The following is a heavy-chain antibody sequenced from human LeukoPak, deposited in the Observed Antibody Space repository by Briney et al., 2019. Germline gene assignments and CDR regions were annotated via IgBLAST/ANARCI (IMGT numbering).Heavy chain of an antibody. V-gene: IGHV3-23*01. Sequence: GGSLRLSCAASGFTFSSYAMSWVRQAPGKGLEWVSAISGSGGSTYYADSVKGRFTISRDNTKNSLYLQMNSLRAEDTPVYYCARGRGKDAYYFYMDVWGKGTTVTISS. J-gene: IGHJ6*03. CDR3: ARGRGKDAYYFYMDV. D-gene: IGHD4-23*01. CDR1: GFTFSSYA. CDR2: ISGSGGST.